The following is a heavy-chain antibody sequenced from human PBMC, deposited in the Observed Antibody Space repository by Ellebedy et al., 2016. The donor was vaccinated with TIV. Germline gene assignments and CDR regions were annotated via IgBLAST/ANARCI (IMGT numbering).Heavy chain of an antibody. D-gene: IGHD6-19*01. CDR3: ARDWEQWLLQGGLDV. V-gene: IGHV3-30*04. CDR1: GFTFSNYA. CDR2: ISYDGSDK. Sequence: GGSLRLSCAASGFTFSNYAMHWLRQAPGKGLEWVAIISYDGSDKYYADSVKGRFTISRDNSKNTVYLQMISLGMEDTAVYYCARDWEQWLLQGGLDVWGQGTTVTVSS. J-gene: IGHJ6*02.